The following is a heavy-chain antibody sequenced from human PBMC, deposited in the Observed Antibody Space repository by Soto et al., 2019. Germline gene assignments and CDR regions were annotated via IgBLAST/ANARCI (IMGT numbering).Heavy chain of an antibody. V-gene: IGHV1-69*13. D-gene: IGHD2-2*02. CDR3: ARDLWGYCSSTSCYNPYNWFDP. CDR2: IIPIFGTA. Sequence: GASVKVSCKASGGTFSSYAISWVRQAPGQGLEWMGGIIPIFGTANYAQKFQGRVTITADESTSTAYMELSSLRSEDTAVYYCARDLWGYCSSTSCYNPYNWFDPWGQGTLVTVSS. J-gene: IGHJ5*02. CDR1: GGTFSSYA.